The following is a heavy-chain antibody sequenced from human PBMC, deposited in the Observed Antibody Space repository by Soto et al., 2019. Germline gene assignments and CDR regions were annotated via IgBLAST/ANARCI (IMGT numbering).Heavy chain of an antibody. V-gene: IGHV1-3*01. CDR1: GYSFTSYA. CDR3: ASSFSGGYDY. Sequence: ASAKGPSKASGYSFTSYAMHWLRQETGQRLEWMGWINAVNGNTNYSQKFQGRVTITRTTSKSTAYIELSSLRSEDTAVYYCASSFSGGYDYWGQGTLVTVSS. J-gene: IGHJ4*02. D-gene: IGHD6-19*01. CDR2: INAVNGNT.